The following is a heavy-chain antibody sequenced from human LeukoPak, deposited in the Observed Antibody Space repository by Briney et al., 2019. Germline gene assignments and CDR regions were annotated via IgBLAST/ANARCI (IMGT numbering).Heavy chain of an antibody. CDR2: ISGSGGST. CDR1: GFAFSSYA. CDR3: TKDGGTGDSSSWFY. J-gene: IGHJ4*02. Sequence: GGSLRLSCAASGFAFSSYAMSWVRQAPGKGLEWVSGISGSGGSTYYADSVKGRFTISRDKSKNTLFLQMNSLRADDTAVYYCTKDGGTGDSSSWFYWGQGTLVTVSS. V-gene: IGHV3-23*01. D-gene: IGHD6-13*01.